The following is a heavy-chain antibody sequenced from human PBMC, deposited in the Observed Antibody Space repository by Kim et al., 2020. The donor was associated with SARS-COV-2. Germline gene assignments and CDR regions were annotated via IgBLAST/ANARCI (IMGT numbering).Heavy chain of an antibody. J-gene: IGHJ6*02. CDR1: GLTFRDYY. CDR2: ISRSRSTT. V-gene: IGHV3-11*06. D-gene: IGHD3-3*01. Sequence: GGSLRLSCAASGLTFRDYYMNWIRQAPGKGLEWVSYISRSRSTTNYADSVKGRFTISRDNAKNSLYLQMNSLRAEDTAVYYCATGTLETYDYWSGAYTYYGKDVWGQGTTVTVSS. CDR3: ATGTLETYDYWSGAYTYYGKDV.